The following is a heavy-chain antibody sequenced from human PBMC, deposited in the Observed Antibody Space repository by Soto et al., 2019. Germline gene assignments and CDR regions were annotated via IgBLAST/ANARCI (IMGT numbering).Heavy chain of an antibody. V-gene: IGHV1-58*01. CDR3: AADRGELLGYYEY. D-gene: IGHD1-26*01. Sequence: SVKVSCKASGFTFTSSAVQWVRQARGQRLERIGWIVVGSGNTNYAQKFQERVTITRDMSTSTAYMELSSLRSEDTAVYYGAADRGELLGYYEYWGQGTLDTVSS. CDR2: IVVGSGNT. CDR1: GFTFTSSA. J-gene: IGHJ4*02.